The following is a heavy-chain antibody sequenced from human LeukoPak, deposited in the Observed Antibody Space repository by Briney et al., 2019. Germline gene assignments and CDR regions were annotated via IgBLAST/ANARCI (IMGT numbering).Heavy chain of an antibody. V-gene: IGHV3-23*01. CDR2: ISGSGGST. CDR1: GFTFISYA. J-gene: IGHJ4*02. D-gene: IGHD6-13*01. Sequence: GSLRLSCAASGFTFISYAMSWVRRAPGKGLEWVSAISGSGGSTYYADSVKGRFTISRDNSKNTLYLQMNSLRAEDTAVYYCARTAAAGAYFDYWGQGTLVTVSS. CDR3: ARTAAAGAYFDY.